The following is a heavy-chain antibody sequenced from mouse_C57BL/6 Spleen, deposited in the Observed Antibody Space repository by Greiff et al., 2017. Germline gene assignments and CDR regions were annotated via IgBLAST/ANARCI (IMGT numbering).Heavy chain of an antibody. J-gene: IGHJ1*03. CDR2: ISSGGSYT. CDR1: GFTFSSYG. V-gene: IGHV5-6*01. Sequence: EVQLVESGGDLVKPGGSLKLSCAASGFTFSSYGMSWVRQTPDKRLEWVATISSGGSYTYYPDSVKGRFTISIDNAKNTLYLQMSSLKSEDTAMYYCARQGYGGSYGYFDVWGTGTTVTVSS. CDR3: ARQGYGGSYGYFDV. D-gene: IGHD1-1*01.